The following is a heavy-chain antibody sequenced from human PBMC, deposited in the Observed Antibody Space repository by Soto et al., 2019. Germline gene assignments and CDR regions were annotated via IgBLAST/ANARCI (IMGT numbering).Heavy chain of an antibody. V-gene: IGHV1-18*01. CDR1: GYTFTDYG. CDR3: ASVDSSYYYGGRWFDP. D-gene: IGHD3-22*01. CDR2: ISPYNGNT. J-gene: IGHJ5*02. Sequence: ASVKVSCKTSGYTFTDYGISWVRQAPGQGLEWMGWISPYNGNTNYAQKLQGRVTMTTDTSASTAYVELRSLRSDDTAVYYCASVDSSYYYGGRWFDPWGQGTLVTVSS.